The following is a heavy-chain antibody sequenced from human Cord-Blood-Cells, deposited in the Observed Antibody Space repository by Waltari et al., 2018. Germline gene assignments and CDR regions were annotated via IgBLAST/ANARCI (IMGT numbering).Heavy chain of an antibody. CDR1: GYTFTGYY. CDR2: INPNSGDT. Sequence: QVQLVQSGAEVKKPGASVKVSCKASGYTFTGYYMHWVRQAPGQGLEWMGWINPNSGDTNYAQKFQGRVTMTRDTSISTAYMELSRLRSDDTAVYYCALDSSSWYAFDIWGQGTMVTVSS. J-gene: IGHJ3*02. D-gene: IGHD6-13*01. CDR3: ALDSSSWYAFDI. V-gene: IGHV1-2*02.